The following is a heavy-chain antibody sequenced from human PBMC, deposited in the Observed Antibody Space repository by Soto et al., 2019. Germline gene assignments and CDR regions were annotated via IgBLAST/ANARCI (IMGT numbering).Heavy chain of an antibody. V-gene: IGHV1-3*01. CDR2: INAGNGNT. Sequence: ASVKVSCKASGYTFTSYAMHWVRQAPGQRLEWMGWINAGNGNTKYSQKFQGRVTITRDTSASTAYMELSSLRSEDTAVYYCARSAITMPSRGGWFDPWGQGTLVTVSS. CDR1: GYTFTSYA. CDR3: ARSAITMPSRGGWFDP. D-gene: IGHD3-10*01. J-gene: IGHJ5*02.